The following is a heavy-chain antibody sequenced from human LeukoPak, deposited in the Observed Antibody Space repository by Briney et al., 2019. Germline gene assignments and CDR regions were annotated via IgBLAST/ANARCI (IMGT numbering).Heavy chain of an antibody. CDR1: GFTFSSYW. CDR3: ARDGYSSRQFDP. J-gene: IGHJ5*02. V-gene: IGHV3-66*01. D-gene: IGHD6-13*01. Sequence: GGSLRLSCAASGFTFSSYWMSWVRQAPGKGLEWVSVIYSGGSTYYADSVKGRFTISRDNSKNTLYLQMNSLRAEDTAVYYCARDGYSSRQFDPWGQGTLVTVSS. CDR2: IYSGGST.